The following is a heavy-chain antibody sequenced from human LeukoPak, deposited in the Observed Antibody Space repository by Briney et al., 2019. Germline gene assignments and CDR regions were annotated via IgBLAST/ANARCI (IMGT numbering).Heavy chain of an antibody. CDR1: GFTFSSYA. D-gene: IGHD6-19*01. CDR3: AKGAGYYYFYYMDV. V-gene: IGHV3-23*01. CDR2: ISGSGGST. J-gene: IGHJ6*03. Sequence: GGSLRLSCAASGFTFSSYAMHWVRQAPGKGLEWVSAISGSGGSTYYADSVKGRFTISRDNSKNTLYLQMNSLRAEDAAVYYCAKGAGYYYFYYMDVWGKGTTVTVSS.